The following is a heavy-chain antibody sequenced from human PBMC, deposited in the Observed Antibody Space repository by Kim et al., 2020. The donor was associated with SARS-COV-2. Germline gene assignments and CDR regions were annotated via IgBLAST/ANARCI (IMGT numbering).Heavy chain of an antibody. CDR1: GFTFSNAW. CDR2: IKSKTDGGTT. J-gene: IGHJ4*02. CDR3: TTKEPPNINVFLALYYFDY. V-gene: IGHV3-15*01. D-gene: IGHD2-15*01. Sequence: GGSLRLSCAASGFTFSNAWMSWVRQAPGKGLEWVGRIKSKTDGGTTDYAAPVKGRFTISRDDSKNTLYLQMNSLKTEDTAVYYCTTKEPPNINVFLALYYFDYWGQGTLVTVSS.